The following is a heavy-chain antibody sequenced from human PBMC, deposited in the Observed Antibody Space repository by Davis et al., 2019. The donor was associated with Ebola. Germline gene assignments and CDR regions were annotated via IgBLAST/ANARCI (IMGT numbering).Heavy chain of an antibody. J-gene: IGHJ4*02. CDR2: IDPSDSYT. CDR1: GYSFTSYW. CDR3: ARRVFGSSYYYFDY. D-gene: IGHD3-10*01. Sequence: PGGSLRLSCQGSGYSFTSYWISWVRQMPGKGLEWMGRIDPSDSYTNYSPSFQGHVTISADKSISTAYLQWSSLKASDTAMYYCARRVFGSSYYYFDYWGQGTLDTVSS. V-gene: IGHV5-10-1*01.